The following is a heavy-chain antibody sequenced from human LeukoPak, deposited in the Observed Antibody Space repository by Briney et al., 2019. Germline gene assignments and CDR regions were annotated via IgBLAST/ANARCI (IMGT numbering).Heavy chain of an antibody. CDR2: ISGSGGST. Sequence: QPGGSPRLSCAASGFTFSSYAMSWVRQAPGKGLEWVSAISGSGGSTYYADSVKGRFTISRDNSKNTLYLQMNSLRAEDTAVYYCAKDLGIAAAGRYYFDYWGQGTLVTVSS. V-gene: IGHV3-23*01. CDR3: AKDLGIAAAGRYYFDY. D-gene: IGHD6-13*01. J-gene: IGHJ4*02. CDR1: GFTFSSYA.